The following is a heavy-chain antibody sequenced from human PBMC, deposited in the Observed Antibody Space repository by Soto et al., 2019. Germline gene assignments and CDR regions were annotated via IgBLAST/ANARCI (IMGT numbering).Heavy chain of an antibody. D-gene: IGHD6-19*01. V-gene: IGHV1-69*01. CDR1: GGTFSTYA. CDR2: IIPLSGTA. Sequence: QVQLEQSGAEVKQPGSSVRVSCKTSGGTFSTYAINWVRQAPGQGLEWMGAIIPLSGTADYSQKCQGRVTITADESTSTAYMELRSLRSDDTAVYFCARPKGTYSSGYYYFDFWGQGTLVTVSS. J-gene: IGHJ4*02. CDR3: ARPKGTYSSGYYYFDF.